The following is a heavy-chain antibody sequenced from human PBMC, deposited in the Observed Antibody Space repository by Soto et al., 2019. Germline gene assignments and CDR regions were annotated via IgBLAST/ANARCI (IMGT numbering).Heavy chain of an antibody. D-gene: IGHD6-19*01. CDR3: ASRLDTSGWILDY. J-gene: IGHJ4*02. CDR1: GYTFTGYY. Sequence: ASVKVSCKASGYTFTGYYMHWVRQAPGQGLEWMGWINPSSGVTHYAQKFQGSVTMTTDTSISTAYMEVSRLRSADTAVYYCASRLDTSGWILDYWGQGTTVTVYS. CDR2: INPSSGVT. V-gene: IGHV1-2*02.